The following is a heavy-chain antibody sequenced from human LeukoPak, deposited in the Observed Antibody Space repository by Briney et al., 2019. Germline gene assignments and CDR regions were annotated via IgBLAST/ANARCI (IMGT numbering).Heavy chain of an antibody. D-gene: IGHD3-16*02. CDR1: GYTVTGYY. V-gene: IGHV1-2*02. CDR3: APYDYVWGSFRP. J-gene: IGHJ5*02. Sequence: GPSVKVSCKASGYTVTGYYMHWVRQAPGQGLELMGWINPNSGDTNSAQKFQDRVTVTRDTSISTAYMELSRLRSDDTAVYYCAPYDYVWGSFRPWGQGTLVTVSS. CDR2: INPNSGDT.